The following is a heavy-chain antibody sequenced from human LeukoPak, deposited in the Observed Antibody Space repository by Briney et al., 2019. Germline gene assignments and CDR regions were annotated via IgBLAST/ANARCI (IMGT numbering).Heavy chain of an antibody. V-gene: IGHV3-23*01. CDR2: ISGSGGST. CDR1: GFTFSNSW. J-gene: IGHJ4*02. D-gene: IGHD3-22*01. CDR3: ASYDSSGYSAYFDY. Sequence: PGGSLRLSCAASGFTFSNSWTSWLRQAPGKGLEWVSAISGSGGSTYYADSVKGRFTISRDNSKNTLYLQMNSLRAEDTAVYYCASYDSSGYSAYFDYWGQGTLVTVSS.